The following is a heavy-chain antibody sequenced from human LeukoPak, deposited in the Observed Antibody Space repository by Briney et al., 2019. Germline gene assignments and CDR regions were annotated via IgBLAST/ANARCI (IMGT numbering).Heavy chain of an antibody. CDR2: ISYDGGNK. J-gene: IGHJ4*02. D-gene: IGHD2-15*01. CDR1: GFTFSSYA. V-gene: IGHV3-30-3*01. Sequence: GGSLRLSCAASGFTFSSYAMHRVRQAPGKGLEWVAVISYDGGNKYYADSVKGRFTISRDNSKNTLYLQMNSLRAEDTAVYYCAGGIGEFECFYYWGQGTLVTVSS. CDR3: AGGIGEFECFYY.